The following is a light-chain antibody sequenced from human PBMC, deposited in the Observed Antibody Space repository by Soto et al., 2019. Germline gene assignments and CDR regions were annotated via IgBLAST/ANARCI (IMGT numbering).Light chain of an antibody. CDR2: GSY. J-gene: IGKJ5*01. V-gene: IGKV3-15*01. CDR1: QSVSHSS. CDR3: QQHNNWPPIT. Sequence: ILLTQSPGVTGLSLEERATRSCSASQSVSHSSFALYQQKPGQPHRLPMYGSYTRATGIPDRFSGSGSGTEFTLTISSLQSEDLAVYYCQQHNNWPPITCGQGTRLAIK.